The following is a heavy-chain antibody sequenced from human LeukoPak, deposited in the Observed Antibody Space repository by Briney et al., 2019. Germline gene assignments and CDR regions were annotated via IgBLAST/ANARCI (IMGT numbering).Heavy chain of an antibody. CDR2: IYTSGST. V-gene: IGHV4-59*10. CDR3: VRVATIRKTDAFDI. CDR1: GGSFSGYY. J-gene: IGHJ3*02. D-gene: IGHD5-12*01. Sequence: SQTLSLTCAVYGGSFSGYYWSWIRQPAGKGLEWIGRIYTSGSTNYNPSLKSRVTMSVDTSKNQFSLKLSSVTAADTAVYYCVRVATIRKTDAFDIWGQGTMVTVSS.